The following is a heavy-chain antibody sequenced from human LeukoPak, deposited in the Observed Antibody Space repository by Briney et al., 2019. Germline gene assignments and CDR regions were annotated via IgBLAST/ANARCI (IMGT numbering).Heavy chain of an antibody. CDR2: ISTDGGST. J-gene: IGHJ3*02. V-gene: IGHV3-74*01. CDR1: GFTLRSYW. Sequence: SGGSLRLSCAASGFTLRSYWMHWVREPPGKGLVWVSRISTDGGSTTYADPVRGRFTVSRDNAENTLYLHMNSLRAEDTAVYYCSRDGYNLDAFDIWGQGTMVTVSS. CDR3: SRDGYNLDAFDI. D-gene: IGHD5-24*01.